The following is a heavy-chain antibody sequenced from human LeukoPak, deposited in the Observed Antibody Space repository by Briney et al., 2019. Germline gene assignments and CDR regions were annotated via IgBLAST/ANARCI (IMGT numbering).Heavy chain of an antibody. D-gene: IGHD3-16*01. Sequence: GASVKVSCKASGYSSTNYGISWVRQAPGQGLEWMGWISPDTGNTNYARKLQGRVTMTTDTSTSTGYMELRSLRSDDTAVYYCARGGGVTAFDPWGQGTLVTVSS. V-gene: IGHV1-18*01. CDR1: GYSSTNYG. CDR3: ARGGGVTAFDP. J-gene: IGHJ5*02. CDR2: ISPDTGNT.